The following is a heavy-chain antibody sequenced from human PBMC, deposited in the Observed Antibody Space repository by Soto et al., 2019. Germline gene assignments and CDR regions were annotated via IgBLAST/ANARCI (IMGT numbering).Heavy chain of an antibody. V-gene: IGHV4-39*01. CDR1: GGSISSSSYY. CDR3: ASYQLLGFSYYYYMDV. CDR2: IYYSGST. D-gene: IGHD2-2*01. Sequence: SETLSLTCTVSGGSISSSSYYWGWIRQPPGKGLEWIGSIYYSGSTYYNPSLKSRVTISVDTSKNQFSLKLSSVTAADTAVYYCASYQLLGFSYYYYMDVWGKGTTVTVSS. J-gene: IGHJ6*03.